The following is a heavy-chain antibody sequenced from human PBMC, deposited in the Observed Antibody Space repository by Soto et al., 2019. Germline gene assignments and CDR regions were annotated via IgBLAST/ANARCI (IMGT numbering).Heavy chain of an antibody. CDR1: GFTFTNAW. V-gene: IGHV3-15*07. CDR2: IKSKNDGGTT. J-gene: IGHJ6*02. Sequence: PGGSLRLSCAASGFTFTNAWMNWVRQAPGKGLEWVGRIKSKNDGGTTDYAAPVKGRFTISRDDSKKTLSLQMNSLRTEYTSVYYCTTDLVYYHYYGMDVWGQGTTVTVSS. CDR3: TTDLVYYHYYGMDV.